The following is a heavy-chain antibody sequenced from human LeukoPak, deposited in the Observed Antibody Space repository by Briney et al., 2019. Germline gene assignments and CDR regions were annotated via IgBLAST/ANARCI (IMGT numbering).Heavy chain of an antibody. CDR2: ISRSGSTK. D-gene: IGHD3-22*01. J-gene: IGHJ4*02. Sequence: GSLRLSCAASGFTFSDYNMRWIRQAPGKGLEWVSSISRSGSTKYYADSVKGRFTISRDNAKNSLFLQMNSLRAEDTAVYYCARVLHKRNYDSTTYYGYWGQGTLVTVSS. V-gene: IGHV3-11*04. CDR1: GFTFSDYN. CDR3: ARVLHKRNYDSTTYYGY.